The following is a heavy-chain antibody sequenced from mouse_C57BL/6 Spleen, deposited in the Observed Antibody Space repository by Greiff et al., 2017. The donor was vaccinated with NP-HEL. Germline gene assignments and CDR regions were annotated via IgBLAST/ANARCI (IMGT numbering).Heavy chain of an antibody. D-gene: IGHD3-2*02. CDR3: AREGAQAYAMDY. CDR2: IYPGGGYT. J-gene: IGHJ4*01. CDR1: GYTFTNYW. Sequence: VQLQQSGAELVRPGTSVKMSCKASGYTFTNYWIGWAKQRPGHGLEWIGDIYPGGGYTNYHEKFKGKATLTADKSSSTAYMQFSSLTSEDSAIYYCAREGAQAYAMDYWGQGTSVTVSS. V-gene: IGHV1-63*01.